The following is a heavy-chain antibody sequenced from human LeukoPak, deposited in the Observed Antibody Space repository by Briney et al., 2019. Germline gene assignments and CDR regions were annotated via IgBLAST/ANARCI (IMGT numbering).Heavy chain of an antibody. D-gene: IGHD2-21*02. CDR1: GYPFTSYW. CDR2: IYPGDSDT. J-gene: IGHJ4*02. CDR3: ARQNAHTCGGDCYAIDY. V-gene: IGHV5-51*01. Sequence: GESLKISCKGSGYPFTSYWIGWVRQMPGKGLEWMGIIYPGDSDTRYSPSFQGQVTISADKSISTAYLQWSSLKASDTAMYYCARQNAHTCGGDCYAIDYWGQGTLVTVSS.